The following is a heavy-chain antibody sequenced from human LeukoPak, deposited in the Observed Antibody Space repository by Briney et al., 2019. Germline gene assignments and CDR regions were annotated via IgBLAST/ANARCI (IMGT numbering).Heavy chain of an antibody. CDR1: GFPFNTHF. CDR3: VKDLSGTWSFDY. V-gene: IGHV3-64D*06. J-gene: IGHJ4*02. Sequence: GGSLRLSCSASGFPFNTHFMHWVRQTPGKALEYVSTISTNGETTFYADSVTGRYTISRDNSQNTLYLQMSSLRPDDTAVYYCVKDLSGTWSFDYWGQGTLVTVSS. D-gene: IGHD1-26*01. CDR2: ISTNGETT.